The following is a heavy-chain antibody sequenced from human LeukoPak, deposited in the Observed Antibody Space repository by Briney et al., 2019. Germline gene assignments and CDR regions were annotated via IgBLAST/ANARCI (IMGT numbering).Heavy chain of an antibody. CDR1: GFTFSSYS. D-gene: IGHD3/OR15-3a*01. CDR3: ARGDYYFDY. Sequence: GGSLRLSCAASGFTFSSYSMNWVRQAPGKGLEWVSSISSSSSHIYYADSVKGRFTISRDNAKNSLYLQMNSLRAGDTAVYYCARGDYYFDYWGQGTLVTVSS. CDR2: ISSSSSHI. J-gene: IGHJ4*02. V-gene: IGHV3-21*01.